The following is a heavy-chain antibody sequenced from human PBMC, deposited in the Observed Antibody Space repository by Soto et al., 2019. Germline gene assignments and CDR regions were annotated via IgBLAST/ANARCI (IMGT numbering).Heavy chain of an antibody. CDR3: ASDVAVAGLIDY. J-gene: IGHJ4*02. V-gene: IGHV1-2*02. Sequence: GASVKVSCKASGYTFTGYYMHWVRQAPGQGLEWMGWINPNSGGTNYAQKFQGRVTMTRDTSISTAYMELSMLGSDDTAVYYCASDVAVAGLIDYWGQGTLVTVSS. CDR1: GYTFTGYY. D-gene: IGHD6-19*01. CDR2: INPNSGGT.